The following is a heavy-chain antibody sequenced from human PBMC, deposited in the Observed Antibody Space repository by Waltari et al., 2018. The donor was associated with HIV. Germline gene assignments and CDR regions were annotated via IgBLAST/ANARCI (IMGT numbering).Heavy chain of an antibody. D-gene: IGHD1-7*01. Sequence: QVQLVESGGGVVQPAKSLRLSCAASGFTFNNYGRVWVRQAPGKGLEGVAVIWYDGSKKDDGDSVKGRFTIAKDNSKNTLHLQMNSLRAEDTAVYYCARVTGNTKGSWFDPWGQGTLVTVSS. CDR3: ARVTGNTKGSWFDP. CDR1: GFTFNNYG. CDR2: IWYDGSKK. J-gene: IGHJ5*02. V-gene: IGHV3-33*01.